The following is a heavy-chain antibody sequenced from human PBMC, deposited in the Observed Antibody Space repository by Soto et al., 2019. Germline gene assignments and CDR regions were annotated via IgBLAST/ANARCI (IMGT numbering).Heavy chain of an antibody. Sequence: SATLSLTCTVSGDSISTPYWSWIRQPPGKGPQWIGYIFYRGGTAYNRSLKSRVTISLDMSKKQFSLKLSSVTAADTATYYCARLQMDQKVIDYWGQGTLVTVSS. CDR3: ARLQMDQKVIDY. CDR2: IFYRGGT. J-gene: IGHJ4*02. D-gene: IGHD4-4*01. V-gene: IGHV4-59*11. CDR1: GDSISTPY.